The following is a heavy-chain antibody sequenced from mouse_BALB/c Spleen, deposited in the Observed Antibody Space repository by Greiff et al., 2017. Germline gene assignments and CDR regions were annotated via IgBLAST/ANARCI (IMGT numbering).Heavy chain of an antibody. CDR3: ARYPAY. V-gene: IGHV3-2*02. Sequence: EVKLQESGPGLVKPSQSLSLTCTVTGYSITSDYAWNWIRQFPGNKLEWMGYISYSGSTSYNPSLKSRISITRDTSKNQFFLQLNSVTTEDTATYYCARYPAYWGQGTLVTVSA. CDR1: GYSITSDYA. CDR2: ISYSGST. J-gene: IGHJ3*01.